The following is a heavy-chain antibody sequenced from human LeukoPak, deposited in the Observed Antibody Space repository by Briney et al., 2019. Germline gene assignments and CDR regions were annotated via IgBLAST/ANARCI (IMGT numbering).Heavy chain of an antibody. Sequence: GGSLRLSCAASGFTFSSYSMNWVRQAPGKGLEWVSSISSSSSYIYYADSVKGRFTISRDNAKNSLYLQMNSLRAEDTAVYYCARGHSGSYWYFDLWGRGTLVTVSS. V-gene: IGHV3-21*01. CDR3: ARGHSGSYWYFDL. D-gene: IGHD1-26*01. CDR2: ISSSSSYI. J-gene: IGHJ2*01. CDR1: GFTFSSYS.